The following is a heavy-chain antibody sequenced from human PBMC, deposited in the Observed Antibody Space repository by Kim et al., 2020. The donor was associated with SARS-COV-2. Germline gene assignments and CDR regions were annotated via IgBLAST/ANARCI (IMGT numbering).Heavy chain of an antibody. CDR3: AKNKGASCFHSVDY. J-gene: IGHJ4*02. CDR2: ISGSGDNT. D-gene: IGHD1-26*01. V-gene: IGHV3-23*01. Sequence: GGSLRLSCAVSGFTFSSYAMSWVRQAPGKGLEWVSVISGSGDNTYYADSVKGRFTISRDDSKNKLYLQMNSLRAEDTALYYCAKNKGASCFHSVDYCGQGTLVTVSS. CDR1: GFTFSSYA.